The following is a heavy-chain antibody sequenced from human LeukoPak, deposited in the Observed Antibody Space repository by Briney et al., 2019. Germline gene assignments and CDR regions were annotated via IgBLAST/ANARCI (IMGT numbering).Heavy chain of an antibody. D-gene: IGHD3-22*01. CDR3: ARDNGISMIRGAVDI. J-gene: IGHJ3*02. CDR1: GLTFSSYW. V-gene: IGHV3-74*01. Sequence: PGGSLRLSCAASGLTFSSYWMHWVRQAPGKGLVWVSRINSDGSGTSYADSVKGRFTISRDNAKNTLYLQMNSLRVEDTAVYYCARDNGISMIRGAVDIWGQGTMVTVSS. CDR2: INSDGSGT.